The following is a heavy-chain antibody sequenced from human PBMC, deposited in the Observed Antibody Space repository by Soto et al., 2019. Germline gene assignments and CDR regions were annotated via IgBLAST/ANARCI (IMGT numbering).Heavy chain of an antibody. D-gene: IGHD6-19*01. CDR1: GFTFSSYS. J-gene: IGHJ4*02. V-gene: IGHV3-21*01. Sequence: PGGSLRLSCAASGFTFSSYSMNWVRQAPGKGLEWVSSISSSSSYIYYADSVKGRFTISRDNAKNTLYLQMNSLRAEDTAVYYCAILVLEQWLDGFVDYWGQGTLVTVSS. CDR3: AILVLEQWLDGFVDY. CDR2: ISSSSSYI.